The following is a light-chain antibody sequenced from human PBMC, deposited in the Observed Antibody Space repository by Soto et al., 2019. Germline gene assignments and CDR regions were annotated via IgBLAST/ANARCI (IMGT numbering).Light chain of an antibody. CDR2: DAY. CDR1: QSFRGL. Sequence: VLTQSPVTLSLSPRVAAXLSGRASQSFRGLLAWYQQKPGQAPRLLIYDAYNRATGIPPRFSGSGSGTDFTLTISSLEPEDFAVYYCQQGGNWPLTFGQGTRLENK. V-gene: IGKV3-11*01. CDR3: QQGGNWPLT. J-gene: IGKJ5*01.